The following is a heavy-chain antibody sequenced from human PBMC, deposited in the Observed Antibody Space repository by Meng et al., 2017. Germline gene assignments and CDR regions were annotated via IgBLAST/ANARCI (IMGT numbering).Heavy chain of an antibody. J-gene: IGHJ6*02. CDR2: ISSSSSYI. CDR3: ARDQAGIAAAGIKKNYYGMDV. Sequence: GESLKISCAASGLTVSSNYMNWVRQAPGKGLEWASSISSSSSYIYYADSVKGRFTISRDNAKNSLYLQMNSLRAEDTAVYYCARDQAGIAAAGIKKNYYGMDVWGQGTTVTVSS. V-gene: IGHV3-21*01. D-gene: IGHD6-13*01. CDR1: GLTVSSNY.